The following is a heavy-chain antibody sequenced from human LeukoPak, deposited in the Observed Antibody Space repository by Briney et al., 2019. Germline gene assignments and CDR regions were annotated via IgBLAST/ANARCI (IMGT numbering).Heavy chain of an antibody. D-gene: IGHD3-22*01. CDR1: GFTFSSYA. Sequence: GGSLRLSCAASGFTFSSYAMHWVRQAPGKGLEWVAVISYDGSNKYYADSVKGRFTISRDNSKNTLYLQMNSLRAEDTAVYYCVVIPGESVWYFDYWGQGTLVTVSS. CDR3: VVIPGESVWYFDY. V-gene: IGHV3-30*04. J-gene: IGHJ4*02. CDR2: ISYDGSNK.